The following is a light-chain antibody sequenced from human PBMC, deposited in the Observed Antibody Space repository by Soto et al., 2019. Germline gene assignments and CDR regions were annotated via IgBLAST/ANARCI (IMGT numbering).Light chain of an antibody. V-gene: IGKV3D-15*01. CDR2: GAS. CDR1: QSVSSS. Sequence: IVMTQSPATLAVSPGERGTLSCRASQSVSSSLVWYQQKPGQAPRLLIYGASSRATGIPARFSGSGSGTEFTLTISSLQSEDFAFYYCQQYNTWPRTFGQGTKVEMK. CDR3: QQYNTWPRT. J-gene: IGKJ1*01.